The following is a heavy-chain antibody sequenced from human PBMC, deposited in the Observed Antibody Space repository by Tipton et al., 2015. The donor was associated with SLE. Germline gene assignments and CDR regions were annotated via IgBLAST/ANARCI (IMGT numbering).Heavy chain of an antibody. D-gene: IGHD3-22*01. V-gene: IGHV4-31*03. CDR2: IYYSGST. Sequence: LRLSCTVSGGSISSGGYYWSWIRQHPGKGLEWIGYIYYSGSTYYNPSLKSRVTILVDTSKNQFSLKLSSVTAADTAVYYCACDSNASSEYYYFRGPDFRGQGTLVTVSS. J-gene: IGHJ4*02. CDR3: ACDSNASSEYYYFRGPDF. CDR1: GGSISSGGYY.